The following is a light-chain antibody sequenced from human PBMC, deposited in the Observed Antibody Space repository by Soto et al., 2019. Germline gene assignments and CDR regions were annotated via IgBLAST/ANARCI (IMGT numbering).Light chain of an antibody. CDR3: QQSYSTLSIT. CDR2: AAS. V-gene: IGKV1-39*01. Sequence: DIQMTQSPSSLSASVGDRVTITCRAGQSISSYLNWYQQKPGKAPKLLIYAASSLQSGVPSRFSGSGSGTDFTLTISSLQPEDFATYYCQQSYSTLSITFGQGTKVDIK. J-gene: IGKJ1*01. CDR1: QSISSY.